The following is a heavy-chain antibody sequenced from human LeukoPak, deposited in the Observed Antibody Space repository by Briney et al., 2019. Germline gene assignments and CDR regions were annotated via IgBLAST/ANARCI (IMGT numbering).Heavy chain of an antibody. CDR2: INPNSGGT. Sequence: ASVKVSCKASGYTFTGYYMHWVRQAPGQGLEWMGRINPNSGGTNYAQKFQGRVTMTRDTSISTAYMELSRLRSDDTAVYYCACLMTTVTTVVDYWGQGTLVTVSS. V-gene: IGHV1-2*06. D-gene: IGHD4-17*01. CDR1: GYTFTGYY. CDR3: ACLMTTVTTVVDY. J-gene: IGHJ4*02.